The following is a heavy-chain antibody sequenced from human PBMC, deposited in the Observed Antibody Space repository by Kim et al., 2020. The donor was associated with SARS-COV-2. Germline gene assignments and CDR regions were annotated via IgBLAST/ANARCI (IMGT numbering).Heavy chain of an antibody. CDR1: GFTFSSYW. CDR2: IKQDGSEK. CDR3: ARDSFLPLRYFDWLSSAYYYYGMDV. D-gene: IGHD3-9*01. Sequence: GGSLRLSCAASGFTFSSYWMSWVRQAPGKGLEWVANIKQDGSEKYYVDSVKGRFTISRDNAKNSLYLQMNSLRAEDTAVYYCARDSFLPLRYFDWLSSAYYYYGMDVWGQGTTVTVSS. J-gene: IGHJ6*02. V-gene: IGHV3-7*01.